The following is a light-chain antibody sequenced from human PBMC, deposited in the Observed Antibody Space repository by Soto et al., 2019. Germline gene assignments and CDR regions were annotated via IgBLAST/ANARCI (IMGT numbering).Light chain of an antibody. Sequence: EIVLTQSPAPLSLSPGERATLSCRASQSVSSYLAWYQQKPGQAPRLLIYDASNKSTGIPARCSCSRSCAAFTGTTATLAISEFAAEYGAQHSYWSYTFGRGTKLEIK. CDR2: DAS. J-gene: IGKJ2*01. CDR1: QSVSSY. V-gene: IGKV3-11*01. CDR3: AQHSYWSYT.